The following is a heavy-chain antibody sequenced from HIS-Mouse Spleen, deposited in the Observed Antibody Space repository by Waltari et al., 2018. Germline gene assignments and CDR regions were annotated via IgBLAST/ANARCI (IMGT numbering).Heavy chain of an antibody. V-gene: IGHV3-30*03. CDR2: ISYDGSNK. Sequence: QVQLVESGGGVVQPGRSLRLSCAASGFTFSSYGMHWVRQAPGKGLEWVAVISYDGSNKYYADSVKGRFTISRDNSKNTLYLQINSLRAEDTAVYYCAREIPYSSSWYDWYFDLWGRGTLVTVSS. J-gene: IGHJ2*01. CDR3: AREIPYSSSWYDWYFDL. D-gene: IGHD6-13*01. CDR1: GFTFSSYG.